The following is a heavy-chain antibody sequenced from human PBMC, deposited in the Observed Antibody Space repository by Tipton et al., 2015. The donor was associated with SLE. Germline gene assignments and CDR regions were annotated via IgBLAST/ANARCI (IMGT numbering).Heavy chain of an antibody. Sequence: GLVKPSETLSLTCAVYGGSFSGYYWSWIRQHPGKGLEWIGYIYYSGSTYYNPSLKSRVTISVDTSKNQFSLKLSSVTAADTAVYYCARDRHDYGDLDYWGQGTLVTVSS. D-gene: IGHD4-17*01. CDR1: GGSFSGYY. CDR2: IYYSGST. J-gene: IGHJ4*02. V-gene: IGHV4-31*11. CDR3: ARDRHDYGDLDY.